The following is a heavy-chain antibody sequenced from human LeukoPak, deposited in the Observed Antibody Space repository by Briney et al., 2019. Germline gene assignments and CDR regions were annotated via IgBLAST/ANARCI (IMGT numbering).Heavy chain of an antibody. CDR3: ARDPVDGDYDY. Sequence: GGSLRLSCAASGFTFSSYGMHWVRQAPGKGLEWVSSISSSSSYIYYADSVKGRFTISRDNAKNSLYLQMNSLRAEDTAVYYCARDPVDGDYDYWGRGTLVTVSS. J-gene: IGHJ4*02. CDR2: ISSSSSYI. CDR1: GFTFSSYG. D-gene: IGHD4-17*01. V-gene: IGHV3-21*01.